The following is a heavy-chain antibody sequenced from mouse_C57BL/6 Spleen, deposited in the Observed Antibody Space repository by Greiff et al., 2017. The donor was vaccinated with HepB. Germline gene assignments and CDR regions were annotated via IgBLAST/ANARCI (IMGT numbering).Heavy chain of an antibody. CDR2: INPSNGGT. CDR3: ARPYYYGSSYEAWFAY. CDR1: GYTFTSYW. Sequence: VQLQQPGTELVKPGASVKLSCKASGYTFTSYWMHWVKQRPGQGLEWIGNINPSNGGTNYNEKFKSKATLTVDKSSSTAYMQLSSLTSEDSAVYYCARPYYYGSSYEAWFAYWGQGTLVTVSA. J-gene: IGHJ3*01. V-gene: IGHV1-53*01. D-gene: IGHD1-1*01.